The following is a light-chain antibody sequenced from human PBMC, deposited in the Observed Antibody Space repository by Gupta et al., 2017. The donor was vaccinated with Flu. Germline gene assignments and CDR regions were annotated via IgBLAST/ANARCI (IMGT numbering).Light chain of an antibody. Sequence: SSELTQDPAVSVALGQTVRITCQGDSLRSYYASWYQQKPGQAPVLGIYGKNNRPSGIPERFSGSSSGNTASLTITGAQAEDEADYYCNSRDSSGNNHFVFGTGTKVTVL. V-gene: IGLV3-19*01. CDR2: GKN. J-gene: IGLJ1*01. CDR1: SLRSYY. CDR3: NSRDSSGNNHFV.